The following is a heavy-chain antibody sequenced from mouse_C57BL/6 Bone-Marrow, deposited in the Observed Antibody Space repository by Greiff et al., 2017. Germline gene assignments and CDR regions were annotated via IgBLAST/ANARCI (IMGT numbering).Heavy chain of an antibody. V-gene: IGHV1-19*01. J-gene: IGHJ2*01. Sequence: EVQLQQSGPVLVKPGASVKMSCKASGYTFTDYYMNWVKQSHGKSLEWIGVINPYNGGTSYNQKFKGKATLTVDESSSTAYMELNSLTSEDSAVYYCARSGYFGSSPYYFDYWGQGTTLTVSS. D-gene: IGHD1-1*01. CDR3: ARSGYFGSSPYYFDY. CDR2: INPYNGGT. CDR1: GYTFTDYY.